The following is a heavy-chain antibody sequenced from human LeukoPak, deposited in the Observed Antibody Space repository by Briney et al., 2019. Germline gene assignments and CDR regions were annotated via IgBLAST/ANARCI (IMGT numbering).Heavy chain of an antibody. Sequence: GGSLRLSCAASGFTFSSYWMSWVRQAPGKGLEWVANIKQDGSEKYYVDSVKGRFTISRDNAKNSLYLQMNSLRPEDTAVYYCARGEGEALRVVTVGGAFDIWGQGTMVTVSS. J-gene: IGHJ3*02. CDR2: IKQDGSEK. CDR3: ARGEGEALRVVTVGGAFDI. D-gene: IGHD2-21*02. V-gene: IGHV3-7*01. CDR1: GFTFSSYW.